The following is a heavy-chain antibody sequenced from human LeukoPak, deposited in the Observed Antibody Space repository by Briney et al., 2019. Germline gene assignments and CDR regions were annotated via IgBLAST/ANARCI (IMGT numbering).Heavy chain of an antibody. V-gene: IGHV3-48*04. Sequence: GGSLRLSCAASGFTFSSYAMSWVRQAPGKGLEWISYISTSGSTKFYTDSVKGRFSISRDNAKNSLYLQMSSLRAEDTAVYYCARDPKWGIAAASAFDIWGQGTMVTVSS. D-gene: IGHD6-13*01. CDR1: GFTFSSYA. J-gene: IGHJ3*02. CDR2: ISTSGSTK. CDR3: ARDPKWGIAAASAFDI.